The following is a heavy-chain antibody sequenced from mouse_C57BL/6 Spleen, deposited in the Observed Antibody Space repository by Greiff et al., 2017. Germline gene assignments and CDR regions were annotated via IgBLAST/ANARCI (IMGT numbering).Heavy chain of an antibody. CDR2: IHPNSGST. CDR3: ARGGGALDY. Sequence: QVQLQQPGAELVKPGASVKLSCKASGYTFTSYWMHWVKQRPGQGLEWIGMIHPNSGSTNYNEKFKSKATLTVDKSSITAYMQLSSLTSEDSAVYYCARGGGALDYWGQGTSVTVSS. CDR1: GYTFTSYW. V-gene: IGHV1-64*01. J-gene: IGHJ4*01.